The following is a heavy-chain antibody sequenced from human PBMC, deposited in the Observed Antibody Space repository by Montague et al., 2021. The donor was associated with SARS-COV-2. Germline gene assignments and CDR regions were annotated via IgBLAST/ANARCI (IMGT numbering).Heavy chain of an antibody. V-gene: IGHV4-59*01. CDR1: GGSISPYY. D-gene: IGHD2-21*01. Sequence: SETLSLTCTVSGGSISPYYWSWIRQPPGKGLEWIGYISYSGHTNYNPSLKSRVTISVDTFKDQFSLTLSSLAAADTAIYYCARDSRRCGVECYEDIFDSWGQGTVVTVSS. CDR3: ARDSRRCGVECYEDIFDS. CDR2: ISYSGHT. J-gene: IGHJ3*02.